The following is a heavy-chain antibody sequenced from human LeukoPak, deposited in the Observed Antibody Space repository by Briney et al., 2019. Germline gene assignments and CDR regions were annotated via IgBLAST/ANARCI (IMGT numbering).Heavy chain of an antibody. D-gene: IGHD3-9*01. CDR2: IYTSGST. V-gene: IGHV4-61*02. Sequence: SETLSLTCTVSGGSFSSGSYYWSWIRQPAGKGLEWIGRIYTSGSTNYNPSLKSRVTISVDTSKNQFSLKLSSVTAADTAVYYCARGYFDWLLAYNWFDPWGQGPLVTVSS. J-gene: IGHJ5*02. CDR3: ARGYFDWLLAYNWFDP. CDR1: GGSFSSGSYY.